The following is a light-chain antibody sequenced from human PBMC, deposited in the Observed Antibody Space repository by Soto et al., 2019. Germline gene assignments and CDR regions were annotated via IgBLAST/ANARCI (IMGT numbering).Light chain of an antibody. CDR3: QQYGTPRSVT. CDR2: GAF. CDR1: QGVSSRY. J-gene: IGKJ5*01. V-gene: IGKV3-20*01. Sequence: EIVLTQSPGTLSLSPGERAALSCRASQGVSSRYLAWYQHKPGQTPRLLIYGAFSRATGIPDRFSGSGSGTDFTLTISRLEAEDFAVYYCQQYGTPRSVTFGQGTRLEIK.